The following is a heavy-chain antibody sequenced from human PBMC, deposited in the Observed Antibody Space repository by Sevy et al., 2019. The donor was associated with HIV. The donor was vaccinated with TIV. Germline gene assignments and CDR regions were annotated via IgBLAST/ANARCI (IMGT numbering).Heavy chain of an antibody. CDR1: GGTIVSSGHY. Sequence: SETLSLTCSVSGGTIVSSGHYWGWIRQTPGKGLERIASIYYNGHTYYNPSLNSRLTISIDTSKNQFSLILSSVTAAETAIYFCAREAGGYDYDYGMYVWGQGTTVTVSS. D-gene: IGHD5-12*01. CDR3: AREAGGYDYDYGMYV. V-gene: IGHV4-39*01. CDR2: IYYNGHT. J-gene: IGHJ6*02.